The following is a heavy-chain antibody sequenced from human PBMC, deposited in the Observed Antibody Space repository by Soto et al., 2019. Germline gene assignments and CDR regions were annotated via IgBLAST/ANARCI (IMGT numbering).Heavy chain of an antibody. CDR3: ARVALGYDYSDV. Sequence: ASVKVSCRASGYTFNAFYMHWVRQAPGQGLEWMGVINPSGDGTSYAQKFHGRVTMTRDTSTSTVYMEMSSLRSEDTAVYYCARVALGYDYSDVWGQGTTVTVSS. V-gene: IGHV1-46*02. CDR2: INPSGDGT. CDR1: GYTFNAFY. J-gene: IGHJ6*02. D-gene: IGHD4-17*01.